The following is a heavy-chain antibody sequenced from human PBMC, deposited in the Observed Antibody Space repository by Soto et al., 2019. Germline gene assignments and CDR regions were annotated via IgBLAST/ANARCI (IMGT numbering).Heavy chain of an antibody. CDR3: ARDPIVLMVYATDAFDI. CDR1: GYTFTGYY. J-gene: IGHJ3*02. Sequence: ASVKVSCKASGYTFTGYYIHWVRQAPGQGLEWMGWINPNSGGTNYAQKFQGRVTMTRDTSISTAYMELSRLRSDDTAVYYCARDPIVLMVYATDAFDIWGQGTMVTVSS. D-gene: IGHD2-8*01. V-gene: IGHV1-2*02. CDR2: INPNSGGT.